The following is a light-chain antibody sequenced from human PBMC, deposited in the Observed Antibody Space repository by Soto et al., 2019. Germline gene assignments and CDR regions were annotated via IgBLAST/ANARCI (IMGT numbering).Light chain of an antibody. CDR1: NIGSKN. CDR3: QVWDSSTV. CDR2: RDS. Sequence: SSELTQPLSVSVALGQTARITCGGNNIGSKNVHWYQQKPGQAPVLVIYRDSNRPSGIPERFSGSNSGNTATLTISRAQAGDEADYYCQVWDSSTVFGTGTKLTVL. J-gene: IGLJ1*01. V-gene: IGLV3-9*01.